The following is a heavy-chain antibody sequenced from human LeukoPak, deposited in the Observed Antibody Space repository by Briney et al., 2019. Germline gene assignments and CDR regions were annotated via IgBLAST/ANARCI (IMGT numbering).Heavy chain of an antibody. D-gene: IGHD4-17*01. J-gene: IGHJ4*02. CDR1: GFTFSTYT. V-gene: IGHV3-23*01. Sequence: GGSLRLSCAASGFTFSTYTMNWVRQAPGKGLEWVSAINGRGDSTFYADSVKGQFTISRDNSKSTVYLQMNSLRADDTAVYYCAKERQTGDYFTSDFWGQGTLVTVSS. CDR3: AKERQTGDYFTSDF. CDR2: INGRGDST.